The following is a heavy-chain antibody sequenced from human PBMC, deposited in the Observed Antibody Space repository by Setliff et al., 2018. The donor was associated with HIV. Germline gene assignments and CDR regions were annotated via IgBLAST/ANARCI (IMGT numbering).Heavy chain of an antibody. D-gene: IGHD1-26*01. CDR3: ARPQWELGVDYYGMDV. Sequence: ASVKVSCKTSGGTLSNYVITWVRQAPGQGLEWMGMIIPMYNIPAYAQKFQGRVTFTADESTSTAYMELSSLSSEDTAVYFCARPQWELGVDYYGMDVWGQGTTVTVSS. CDR2: IIPMYNIP. J-gene: IGHJ6*02. V-gene: IGHV1-69*13. CDR1: GGTLSNYV.